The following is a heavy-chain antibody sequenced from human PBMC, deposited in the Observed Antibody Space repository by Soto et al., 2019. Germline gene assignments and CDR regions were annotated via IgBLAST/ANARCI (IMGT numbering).Heavy chain of an antibody. CDR3: ARDPPPPDY. V-gene: IGHV1-18*01. CDR1: GYTFASYA. Sequence: QVQLVQSGAEVKKPGASVKVSCKASGYTFASYAISWMRQAPGQGLEWMGWISAYNGNTNYAQKLQGRVTMTTDTYTSTADMELRSLRSDDTAVYYCARDPPPPDYWGQGTLVTVSS. CDR2: ISAYNGNT. J-gene: IGHJ4*02.